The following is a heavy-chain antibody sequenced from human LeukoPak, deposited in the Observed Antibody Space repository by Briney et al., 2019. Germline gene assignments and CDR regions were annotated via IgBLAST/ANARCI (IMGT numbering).Heavy chain of an antibody. CDR1: GYSFTSYW. CDR2: IYPGDSDT. J-gene: IGHJ6*03. CDR3: ARQVVPAARTSYYYYMDV. D-gene: IGHD2-2*01. Sequence: GESLKISCKGSGYSFTSYWIGWVRQMPGKGLAWMGIIYPGDSDTRYSPSFQGQVTISADKSISTAYLQWNSLKASDTAMYYCARQVVPAARTSYYYYMDVWGKGTTVTVSS. V-gene: IGHV5-51*01.